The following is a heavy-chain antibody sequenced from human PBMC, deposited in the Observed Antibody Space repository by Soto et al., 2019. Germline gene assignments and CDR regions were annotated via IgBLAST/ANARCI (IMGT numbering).Heavy chain of an antibody. CDR2: VYYSGST. Sequence: QVQLQESGPGLVKPSETLSLTCTVSGGSVNSGSYYWSWSRQPPGKGLEWIGHVYYSGSTKYNPSLKSRVTISVDTSKNQFSLKLRSVTAADTAVYYCARDYWGSCLRFDYWGQGTLVTVSS. J-gene: IGHJ4*02. D-gene: IGHD6-13*01. V-gene: IGHV4-61*01. CDR3: ARDYWGSCLRFDY. CDR1: GGSVNSGSYY.